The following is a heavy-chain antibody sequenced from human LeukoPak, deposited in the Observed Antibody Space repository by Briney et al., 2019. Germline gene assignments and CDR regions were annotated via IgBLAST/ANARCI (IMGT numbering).Heavy chain of an antibody. CDR1: GFTFSAYT. CDR3: ARDLNVDIVSTPPY. J-gene: IGHJ4*02. Sequence: GGSLRLSCAASGFTFSAYTMNWLRQAPGKGLEWVSSIGSRSSYMFYADSVKGRFTISRDDAKNSLYLQMNSLRAEDTAVYYCARDLNVDIVSTPPYWGQGALVTVSS. CDR2: IGSRSSYM. D-gene: IGHD5/OR15-5a*01. V-gene: IGHV3-21*01.